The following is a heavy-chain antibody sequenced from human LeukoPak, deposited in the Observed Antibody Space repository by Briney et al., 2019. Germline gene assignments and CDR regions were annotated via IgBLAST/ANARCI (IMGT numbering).Heavy chain of an antibody. V-gene: IGHV3-23*01. J-gene: IGHJ5*02. D-gene: IGHD6-6*01. Sequence: GGSLRLSCAASGFTFSSYAMSWVRQAPGKGLEWVSAISGSGGSTYYADSVKGRFTISRDNSKNTLYLQMNSLRAEDTAVYYCVKDRTQLGEGWFDPWGQGTLVTVSS. CDR2: ISGSGGST. CDR1: GFTFSSYA. CDR3: VKDRTQLGEGWFDP.